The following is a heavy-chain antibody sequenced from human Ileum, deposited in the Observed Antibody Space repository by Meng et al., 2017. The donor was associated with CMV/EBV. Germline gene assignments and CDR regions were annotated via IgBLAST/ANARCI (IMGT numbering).Heavy chain of an antibody. CDR1: GFTFSNYW. D-gene: IGHD5/OR15-5a*01. CDR2: IKPDGTST. CDR3: ASRVSTSFDN. V-gene: IGHV3-74*01. J-gene: IGHJ4*02. Sequence: GGSLRLSCAASGFTFSNYWMHWVRQAPGKGLVWVSHIKPDGTSTTYADSVKGRFTISRENAKNALYLQMNGLRAEDTAVYYCASRVSTSFDNWGQGIVVTVSS.